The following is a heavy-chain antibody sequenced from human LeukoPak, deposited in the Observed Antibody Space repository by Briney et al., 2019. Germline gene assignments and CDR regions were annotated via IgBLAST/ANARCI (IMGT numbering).Heavy chain of an antibody. J-gene: IGHJ4*02. CDR3: AKEVSQDSSSRYGDY. V-gene: IGHV3-9*01. Sequence: PGRSLRLSCAASGFTFDDYVMYWVRQAPGKGLEWVSGISWNSNSIAYADSVKGRFTISRDNAKNSLYLQMNSLRAEDTALYYCAKEVSQDSSSRYGDYWGQGTLVTVSS. CDR2: ISWNSNSI. D-gene: IGHD6-13*01. CDR1: GFTFDDYV.